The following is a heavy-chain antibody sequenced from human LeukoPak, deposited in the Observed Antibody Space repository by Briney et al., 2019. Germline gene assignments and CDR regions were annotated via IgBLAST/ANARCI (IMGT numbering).Heavy chain of an antibody. CDR2: INPSGGST. CDR3: ARGAGRGELPSD. CDR1: GYTFTTYY. J-gene: IGHJ4*02. D-gene: IGHD1-26*01. V-gene: IGHV1-46*01. Sequence: GASVKVSCKASGYTFTTYYVHWVRQAPGQGLEWMGIINPSGGSTTYAQKFRGRLTMTRDMSTSTVYMELSSLKAEDTAVYYCARGAGRGELPSDWGQGTLVTVSS.